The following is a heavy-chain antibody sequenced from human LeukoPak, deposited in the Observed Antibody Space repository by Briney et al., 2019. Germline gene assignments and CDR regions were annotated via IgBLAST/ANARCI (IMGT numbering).Heavy chain of an antibody. CDR3: ARVLVAARIDY. CDR2: INPNTGGT. D-gene: IGHD6-6*01. V-gene: IGHV1-2*02. Sequence: AASVKVSCKASGYAFTGYYMHWVRQAPGQGLEWMGWINPNTGGTNYAQKFQGRVTMTRDTSISTAYMELSRLRSDDTAVYFCARVLVAARIDYWGQGTLVTVST. J-gene: IGHJ4*02. CDR1: GYAFTGYY.